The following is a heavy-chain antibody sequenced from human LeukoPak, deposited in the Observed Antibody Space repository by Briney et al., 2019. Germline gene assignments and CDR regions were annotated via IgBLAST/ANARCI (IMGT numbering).Heavy chain of an antibody. V-gene: IGHV3-30*02. D-gene: IGHD5-18*01. CDR1: GFTFSSYG. Sequence: GGSLRLSCAASGFTFSSYGMHWVRQAPGKGLEWVAFIRYDGSNKYYADSVKGRFTVSRDNSKNTLYLQMNSLRAEDTAVYYCVRVRDARGHRFGVDAFDIWGQGTMVTVSS. CDR2: IRYDGSNK. CDR3: VRVRDARGHRFGVDAFDI. J-gene: IGHJ3*02.